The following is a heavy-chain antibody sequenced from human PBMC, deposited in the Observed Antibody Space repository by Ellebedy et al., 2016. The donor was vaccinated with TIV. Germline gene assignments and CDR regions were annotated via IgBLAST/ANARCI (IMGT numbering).Heavy chain of an antibody. CDR1: GFTFSEHY. CDR2: ISYSGSPI. Sequence: GGSLRLSCAASGFTFSEHYMSWIRQAPGKGLEWLSYISYSGSPINYADSVKGRFSISSDNAKNSLFLEMNSLKAEDTAVYYCARARNYYDGSDYLSDDAFDIWGQGTMVIVSS. CDR3: ARARNYYDGSDYLSDDAFDI. V-gene: IGHV3-11*01. D-gene: IGHD3-22*01. J-gene: IGHJ3*02.